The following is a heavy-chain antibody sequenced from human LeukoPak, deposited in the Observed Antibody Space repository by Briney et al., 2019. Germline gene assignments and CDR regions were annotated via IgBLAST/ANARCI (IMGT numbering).Heavy chain of an antibody. CDR2: ISADGSTK. D-gene: IGHD5-12*01. CDR3: VRVWGHSGYDYFPFDY. CDR1: GFTFSTYA. Sequence: GGSLRLSCAASGFTFSTYAMHWARHSPGKGLEWVAAISADGSTKYYADSVKGRFTISRDNAKNSLYLQMNSLRAEDTAMYYCVRVWGHSGYDYFPFDYWGQGTLVTVSS. J-gene: IGHJ4*02. V-gene: IGHV3-30-3*01.